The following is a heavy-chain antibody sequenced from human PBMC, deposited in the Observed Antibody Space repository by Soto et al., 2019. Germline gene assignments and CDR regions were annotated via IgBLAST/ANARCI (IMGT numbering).Heavy chain of an antibody. CDR1: GGSISSSNW. Sequence: QVQLQESGPGLVKPSGTLSLTCAVSGGSISSSNWGSWVRQPPGKGLEWIGEIYHSGSTNYNPSLKSRVTISVDKSKNQFSLKLSSVSAADTAVYYCARSPDSSGYYHRWYSYGMDVWGQGTTVTVSS. J-gene: IGHJ6*02. D-gene: IGHD3-22*01. V-gene: IGHV4-4*02. CDR3: ARSPDSSGYYHRWYSYGMDV. CDR2: IYHSGST.